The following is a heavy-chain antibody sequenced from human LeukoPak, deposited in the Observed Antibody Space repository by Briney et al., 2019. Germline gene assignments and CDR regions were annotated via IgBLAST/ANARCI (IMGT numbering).Heavy chain of an antibody. J-gene: IGHJ6*02. V-gene: IGHV3-23*01. D-gene: IGHD3-22*01. CDR1: GFPSNNYA. Sequence: GGSLRLSCAASGFPSNNYAMNWVRQAPGKGLEWVSTITNSDGGAYYADSVKGRFTISRDNSENTLYLQMNSLRAEDAAVYYCAKGPWMYSSGGYSYHGLDVWGQGTTVTVSS. CDR3: AKGPWMYSSGGYSYHGLDV. CDR2: ITNSDGGA.